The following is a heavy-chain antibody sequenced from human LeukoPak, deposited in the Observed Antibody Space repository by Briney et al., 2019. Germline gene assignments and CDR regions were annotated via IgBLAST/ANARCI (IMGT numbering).Heavy chain of an antibody. J-gene: IGHJ4*02. D-gene: IGHD1-14*01. V-gene: IGHV3-21*01. CDR3: AKGGSPEDFDY. CDR1: GFSFRSYS. Sequence: GGSLRLSCEVSGFSFRSYSMNWVRQAPGKGLEWVSSISSSGSFIHYADSVKGRFTISRDNAKNSLYLQMNSLRAEDTAVYYCAKGGSPEDFDYWGQGTLVTVSS. CDR2: ISSSGSFI.